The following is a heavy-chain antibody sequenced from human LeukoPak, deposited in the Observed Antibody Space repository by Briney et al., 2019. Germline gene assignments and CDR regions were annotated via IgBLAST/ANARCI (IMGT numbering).Heavy chain of an antibody. CDR3: AKEWTSAWSEGYADY. V-gene: IGHV3-23*01. D-gene: IGHD6-19*01. CDR1: GFTFSSYA. Sequence: GGSLRLSCAASGFTFSSYAMDWVRQAPGMGLEWVSGISASGDSTYYADSVKGRFTISRDNSNSALYLQMNSLRAEDTAVYYCAKEWTSAWSEGYADYWGQGTLVTASS. CDR2: ISASGDST. J-gene: IGHJ4*02.